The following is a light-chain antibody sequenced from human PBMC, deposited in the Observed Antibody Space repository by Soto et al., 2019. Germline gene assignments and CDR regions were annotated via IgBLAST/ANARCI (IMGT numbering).Light chain of an antibody. CDR2: LGS. Sequence: DIVMTQSPLSLPVTTGEPASISCRSSQSLLHSNGYNYLDWFLQKPGQSPQLLIYLGSHRASGVPDRFSGSGSGKDFPLNISSVESEDMGVYYWKQAITTPRTFGHGNKVDIK. J-gene: IGKJ3*01. CDR3: KQAITTPRT. CDR1: QSLLHSNGYNY. V-gene: IGKV2-28*01.